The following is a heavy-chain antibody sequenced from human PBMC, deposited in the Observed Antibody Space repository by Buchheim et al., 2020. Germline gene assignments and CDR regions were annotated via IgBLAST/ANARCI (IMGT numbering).Heavy chain of an antibody. CDR1: GFTFSSYG. J-gene: IGHJ4*02. D-gene: IGHD3-10*01. CDR2: ISYDGSNK. CDR3: AKVSHEELRTFDY. Sequence: QVQLVESGGGVVQPGRSLRLSCAASGFTFSSYGMHWVRQAPGKGLEWVAVISYDGSNKYYADSVKGRFTISRDNSKNTLYLQMNSLRAEDTAVYYCAKVSHEELRTFDYWGQGTL. V-gene: IGHV3-30*18.